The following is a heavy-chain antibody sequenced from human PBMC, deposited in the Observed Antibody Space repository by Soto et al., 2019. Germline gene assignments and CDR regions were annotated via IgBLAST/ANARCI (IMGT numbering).Heavy chain of an antibody. D-gene: IGHD6-19*01. CDR2: MNPNSGNT. J-gene: IGHJ5*02. Sequence: QVQLVQSGAEVKKPGASVKVSCKASGYTFTSYDINWVRQATGQGLEWMGWMNPNSGNTGYAQKFQGRVTMTRNTSISTAYMELSSLRSEDTAVYYCASRGFSGWYTRTNRFDPWGQGNLVTVSS. CDR1: GYTFTSYD. CDR3: ASRGFSGWYTRTNRFDP. V-gene: IGHV1-8*01.